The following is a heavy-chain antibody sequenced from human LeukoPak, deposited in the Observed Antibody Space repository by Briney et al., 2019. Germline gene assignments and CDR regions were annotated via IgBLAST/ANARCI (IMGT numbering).Heavy chain of an antibody. J-gene: IGHJ4*02. CDR3: ASSSTVTPFDY. V-gene: IGHV3-48*03. Sequence: GGSLRLSCAASGFTFSSYEMNWVRQAPGKRLEWVSYISSSGSTIYYADSVKGRFTISRDNAKNSLYLQMNSLRAEDTAVYYCASSSTVTPFDYWGQGTLVTVSS. CDR2: ISSSGSTI. D-gene: IGHD4-17*01. CDR1: GFTFSSYE.